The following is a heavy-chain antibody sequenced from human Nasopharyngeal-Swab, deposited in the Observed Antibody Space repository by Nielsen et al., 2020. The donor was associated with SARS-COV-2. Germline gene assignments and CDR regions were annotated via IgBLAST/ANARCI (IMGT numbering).Heavy chain of an antibody. CDR1: GFTFSTYW. D-gene: IGHD3-22*01. V-gene: IGHV3-7*01. J-gene: IGHJ4*02. Sequence: GESLKISCAASGFTFSTYWMSWVRQAPGKGLEWVANIKQDESEKSCVESVRGRFTISRDNAKNSLSLQMNSLRAEDTAVYYCARHYDSSGYYLTYFDHWGQGTQVTVSS. CDR3: ARHYDSSGYYLTYFDH. CDR2: IKQDESEK.